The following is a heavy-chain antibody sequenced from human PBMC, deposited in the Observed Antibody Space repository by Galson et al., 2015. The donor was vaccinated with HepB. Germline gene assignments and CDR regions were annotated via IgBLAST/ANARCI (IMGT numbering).Heavy chain of an antibody. CDR2: TYYRSKWYN. Sequence: CAISGDSVSSNSAAWNWIRQSPSRGLEGLGRTYYRSKWYNDYAVSVKSRITLNPDTSKNQFSLQLNSVTPEDTAVYYCARGRIAAAGLTYWFDPWGQGTLVTVSS. D-gene: IGHD6-13*01. CDR1: GDSVSSNSAA. CDR3: ARGRIAAAGLTYWFDP. V-gene: IGHV6-1*01. J-gene: IGHJ5*02.